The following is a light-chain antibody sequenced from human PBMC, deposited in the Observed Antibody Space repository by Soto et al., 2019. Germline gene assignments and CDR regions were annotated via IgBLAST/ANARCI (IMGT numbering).Light chain of an antibody. Sequence: EFVLTQSQRTLSLSAGERSTLSCMASQSVSSSYLGWYQQKPGQAPRLLMYGASSRATGIPERFSGSGSGTDFTLTISRLEPEDFAVYYCQQYGSAPRTFGQETKV. CDR3: QQYGSAPRT. CDR1: QSVSSSY. CDR2: GAS. J-gene: IGKJ1*01. V-gene: IGKV3-20*01.